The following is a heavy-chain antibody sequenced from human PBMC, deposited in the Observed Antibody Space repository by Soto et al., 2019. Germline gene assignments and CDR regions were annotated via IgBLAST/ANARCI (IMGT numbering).Heavy chain of an antibody. CDR3: ARAAYYDSSGYYANDY. CDR1: GYTFTCYY. D-gene: IGHD3-22*01. Sequence: ASVKVSCKASGYTFTCYYMHWVRQAPGQGLEWMGWINPNSGGTNYAQKFQGRVTMTRDTSISTAYMELSRLRSDDTAVYYCARAAYYDSSGYYANDYWGQGTLVTVSS. CDR2: INPNSGGT. V-gene: IGHV1-2*02. J-gene: IGHJ4*02.